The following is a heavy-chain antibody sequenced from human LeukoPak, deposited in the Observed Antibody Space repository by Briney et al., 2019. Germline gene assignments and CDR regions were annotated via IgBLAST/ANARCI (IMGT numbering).Heavy chain of an antibody. CDR2: ITWNGDNT. D-gene: IGHD5-24*01. V-gene: IGHV3-20*04. J-gene: IGHJ4*02. CDR1: GFTFDDYG. CDR3: AKSGYNRFDY. Sequence: PGGSLRLSCAASGFTFDDYGMSWVRQAPGKGLEWVSGITWNGDNTGYADSVKGRFTISRDNTKNSLYLQMTSLRAEDTAVYYCAKSGYNRFDYWGQGILVTVSS.